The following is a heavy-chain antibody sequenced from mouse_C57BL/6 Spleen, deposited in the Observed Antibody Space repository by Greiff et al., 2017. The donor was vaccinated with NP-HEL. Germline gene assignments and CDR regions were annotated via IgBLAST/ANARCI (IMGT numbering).Heavy chain of an antibody. J-gene: IGHJ4*01. D-gene: IGHD4-1*01. CDR3: ARQNWDGENAMDY. Sequence: EVHLVESGGGLVQPGGSLKLSCAASGFTFSDYYMYWVRQTPEKRLEWVAYISNGGGSTYYPDTVKGRFTISRDNAKNTLYLQMSRLKSEDTAMYYCARQNWDGENAMDYWGQGTSVTVSS. CDR1: GFTFSDYY. CDR2: ISNGGGST. V-gene: IGHV5-12*01.